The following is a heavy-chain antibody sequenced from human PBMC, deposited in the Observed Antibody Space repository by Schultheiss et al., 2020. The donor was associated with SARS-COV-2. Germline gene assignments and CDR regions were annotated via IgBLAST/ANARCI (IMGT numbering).Heavy chain of an antibody. J-gene: IGHJ6*02. D-gene: IGHD4-11*01. CDR2: IRSKAYGGTT. Sequence: GGSLRLSCTASGFTFGDYAMSWVRQAPGKGLEWVGFIRSKAYGGTTEYAASVKGRFTISRDDSKSIAYLQMNSLKTEDTAVYYCTTGIMTSYYYGMDVWGQGTTVTVSS. V-gene: IGHV3-49*04. CDR3: TTGIMTSYYYGMDV. CDR1: GFTFGDYA.